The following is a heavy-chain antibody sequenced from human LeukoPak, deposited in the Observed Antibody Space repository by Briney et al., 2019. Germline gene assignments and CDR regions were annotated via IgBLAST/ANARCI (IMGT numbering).Heavy chain of an antibody. CDR2: IYIDGST. CDR3: ARDLRQWPSGDP. Sequence: GGSLRLSCAASGFTVSNNYMSWVRQAPGKGLEWVSAIYIDGSTYYADSVRGRFTLSRDNPKNMVYLQMNSLRAEDTALYYCARDLRQWPSGDPWGQGTLVTVS. D-gene: IGHD6-19*01. V-gene: IGHV3-53*01. J-gene: IGHJ5*02. CDR1: GFTVSNNY.